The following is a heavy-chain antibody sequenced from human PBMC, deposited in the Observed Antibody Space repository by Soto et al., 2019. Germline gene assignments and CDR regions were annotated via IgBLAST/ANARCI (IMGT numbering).Heavy chain of an antibody. V-gene: IGHV3-23*01. CDR3: AKEPLITFGGVIVIPRFDY. J-gene: IGHJ4*02. CDR1: GFTFSSYA. D-gene: IGHD3-16*02. CDR2: ISGSGGRT. Sequence: EVQLLESGGGLVQPGESLRLSCAASGFTFSSYAMSWVRQAPGKGLEWVSAISGSGGRTYYADSVKGRFTTSRDNPKNTLNLQMNSLRAEDTAVYYCAKEPLITFGGVIVIPRFDYWGQGNLVTVSS.